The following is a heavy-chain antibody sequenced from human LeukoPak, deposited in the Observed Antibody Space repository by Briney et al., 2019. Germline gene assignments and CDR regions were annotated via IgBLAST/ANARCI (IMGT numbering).Heavy chain of an antibody. J-gene: IGHJ4*02. CDR2: IRGKAYGGTT. CDR3: AKGLEVESRLDS. D-gene: IGHD1-1*01. CDR1: GFTFGDYA. Sequence: GGSLRLSCTASGFTFGDYAMSWFRQAPGKGLEWVGFIRGKAYGGTTEYAASVKGRFTISRDNSRNTLFLQMNSLTVDDTAVYYCAKGLEVESRLDSWGQGTLVTVSS. V-gene: IGHV3-49*03.